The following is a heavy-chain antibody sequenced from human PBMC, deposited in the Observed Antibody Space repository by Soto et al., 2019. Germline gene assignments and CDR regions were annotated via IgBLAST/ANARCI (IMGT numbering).Heavy chain of an antibody. Sequence: QVQLQQWGAGLLKPSETLSLTCAVYGGSFSGYYWSWIRQPPGKGLEWIGEINRSGSTNYNPSLKSRVTISVDTSKNQFSLKLSSVTAADTAVYYCARGWVRGYFDLWGRGTLVTVSS. J-gene: IGHJ2*01. CDR1: GGSFSGYY. V-gene: IGHV4-34*01. CDR3: ARGWVRGYFDL. CDR2: INRSGST. D-gene: IGHD2-21*01.